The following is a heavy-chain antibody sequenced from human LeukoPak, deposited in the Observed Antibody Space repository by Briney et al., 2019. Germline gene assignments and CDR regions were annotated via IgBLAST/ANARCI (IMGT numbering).Heavy chain of an antibody. V-gene: IGHV4-59*11. CDR3: ASALSSTTWFDP. CDR2: IYYSGST. Sequence: SETLSLTCTVSGGSISSHYWSWIRQPPGKGLEWIGYIYYSGSTNYNPSLKSRVTISVDTSKSQFSLKLSSMTAADTAVYYCASALSSTTWFDPWGQGTLVTVSS. D-gene: IGHD2-2*01. CDR1: GGSISSHY. J-gene: IGHJ5*02.